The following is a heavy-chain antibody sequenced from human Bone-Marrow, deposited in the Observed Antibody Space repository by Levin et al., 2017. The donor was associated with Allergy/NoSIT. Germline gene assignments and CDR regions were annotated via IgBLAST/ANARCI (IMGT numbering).Heavy chain of an antibody. CDR3: ARRRQNYSPDY. Sequence: PSETLSLTCTVSGGSIGSHSYYWDWTRQPPGSGLEWIGNVFYSGNTYYNPSLKSRVTISLDTSKNQFSLKLSSVTAADTAVYYCARRRQNYSPDYWGQGILVTVSS. D-gene: IGHD2-21*01. V-gene: IGHV4-39*01. J-gene: IGHJ4*02. CDR1: GGSIGSHSYY. CDR2: VFYSGNT.